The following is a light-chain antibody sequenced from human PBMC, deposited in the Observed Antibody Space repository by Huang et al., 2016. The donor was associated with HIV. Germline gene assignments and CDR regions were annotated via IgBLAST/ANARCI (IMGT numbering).Light chain of an antibody. CDR1: QSVGSY. V-gene: IGKV3-11*01. Sequence: EIILTQSPATLSLSPGERATLSGRASQSVGSYLAWYQQKPGQAPRLLIYDASNRATGIPARFSGGGSGTDFTLTIRGLEPEDFAVYFCQQRSNRTPTTFGQGTKVE. J-gene: IGKJ1*01. CDR3: QQRSNRTPTT. CDR2: DAS.